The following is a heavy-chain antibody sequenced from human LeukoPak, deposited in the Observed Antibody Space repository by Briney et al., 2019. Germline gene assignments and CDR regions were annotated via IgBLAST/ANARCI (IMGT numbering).Heavy chain of an antibody. J-gene: IGHJ4*02. Sequence: GGSLRLSCAASGFTFSSYAMSWVRQAPGKGLEWVSAIRGSGDSTYYADSVKGRFTISRDTSKNTLYLQMNSLRAEDTAIYYCARDRYDNSGYYYHDYWGQGTLLTVSS. CDR1: GFTFSSYA. V-gene: IGHV3-23*01. CDR3: ARDRYDNSGYYYHDY. D-gene: IGHD3-22*01. CDR2: IRGSGDST.